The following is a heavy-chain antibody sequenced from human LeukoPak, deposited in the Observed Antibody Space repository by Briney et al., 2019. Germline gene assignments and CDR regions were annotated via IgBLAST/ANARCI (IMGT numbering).Heavy chain of an antibody. CDR1: GFTLSDYY. Sequence: GGSLRLSCAASGFTLSDYYMSWIRQAPGKGLEWVSYISATGNTIYYADSVKGRFTISRDNSKNTVYLQMNSLRAEDTGVYYCARDRLEAVTDDDYFDYWGQGTLVTVSS. CDR3: ARDRLEAVTDDDYFDY. CDR2: ISATGNTI. D-gene: IGHD2-21*02. J-gene: IGHJ4*02. V-gene: IGHV3-11*04.